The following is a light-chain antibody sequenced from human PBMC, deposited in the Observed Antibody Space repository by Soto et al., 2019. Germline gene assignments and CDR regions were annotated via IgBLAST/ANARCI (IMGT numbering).Light chain of an antibody. CDR2: DVN. J-gene: IGLJ3*02. CDR3: SSYKDSSARV. V-gene: IGLV2-14*03. Sequence: QSALTQPASVSGSPGQSITISCAGTNSDIGSYNYVSWYQHFPGKAPSLVIYDVNNRPSGVPNRFAGSKSGNTASLTISGLQAEDEADYYCSSYKDSSARVFGGGTKLTVL. CDR1: NSDIGSYNY.